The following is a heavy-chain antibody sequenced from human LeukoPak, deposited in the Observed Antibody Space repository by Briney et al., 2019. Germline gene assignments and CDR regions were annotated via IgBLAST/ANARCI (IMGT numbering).Heavy chain of an antibody. Sequence: PGGSLRLSCAASGFTFSNYDMRWVRQATGRGLEWVSDITTSGDTHYQGSVKGRFTISRENAKNSFYLQMNSLTAGDTAVYYCARGGPLAGHAFDVWGQGTMVTVS. J-gene: IGHJ3*01. D-gene: IGHD6-19*01. CDR2: ITTSGDT. CDR3: ARGGPLAGHAFDV. CDR1: GFTFSNYD. V-gene: IGHV3-13*04.